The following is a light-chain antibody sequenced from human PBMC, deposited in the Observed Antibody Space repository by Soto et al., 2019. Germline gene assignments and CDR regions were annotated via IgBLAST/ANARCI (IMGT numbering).Light chain of an antibody. CDR2: AVN. J-gene: IGLJ3*02. V-gene: IGLV2-11*01. CDR3: CSYAGSYTWV. Sequence: QSALTQPRSVSGSPGQSVTISCTGTSSDVGDYNYVSWYQQHRGKAPKLLIYAVNMRPSGVPDRFSGSKSGNTASLTISGLQAEDEADYSCCSYAGSYTWVFGGGTKLTVL. CDR1: SSDVGDYNY.